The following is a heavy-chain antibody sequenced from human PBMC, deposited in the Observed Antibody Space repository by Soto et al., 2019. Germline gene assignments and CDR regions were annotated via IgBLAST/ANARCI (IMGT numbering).Heavy chain of an antibody. Sequence: GGSLRLSCAASGFTFSSYSMNWVRQAPGKGLEWVSYISSSSSTIYYADSVKGRFTISRDNAKNSLYLQMNSLRDEDTAVYYCARGLTVGYCSSTSCLNWFDPWGQGTLVTVSS. CDR2: ISSSSSTI. J-gene: IGHJ5*02. V-gene: IGHV3-48*02. CDR3: ARGLTVGYCSSTSCLNWFDP. D-gene: IGHD2-2*03. CDR1: GFTFSSYS.